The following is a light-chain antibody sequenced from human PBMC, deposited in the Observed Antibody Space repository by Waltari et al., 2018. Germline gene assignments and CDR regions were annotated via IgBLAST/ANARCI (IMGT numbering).Light chain of an antibody. J-gene: IGLJ3*02. CDR2: DDS. CDR3: QVWDSTSDHRV. CDR1: HLGAKS. Sequence: SYVLTQPPSVSVAPGQPAQLTCEGNHLGAKSVPRYQQRPGQAPVLVVFDDSDRPSGIPERFSGANSGNTATLTITRVEAGDEADYYCQVWDSTSDHRVFGGGTKLTVL. V-gene: IGLV3-21*02.